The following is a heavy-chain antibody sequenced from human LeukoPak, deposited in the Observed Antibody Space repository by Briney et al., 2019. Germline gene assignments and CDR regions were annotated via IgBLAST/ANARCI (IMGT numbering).Heavy chain of an antibody. CDR3: ARSVGSGWSSPFDY. V-gene: IGHV4-39*01. CDR1: GGSVIITSYY. D-gene: IGHD6-19*01. J-gene: IGHJ4*02. CDR2: IDYSGST. Sequence: KPSETLSLTCTVSGGSVIITSYYWGWIRQPPGKGPEWIGSIDYSGSTYYNPSLKSRVIISVDTSKNQFSLRLSSVTAADTAVYYCARSVGSGWSSPFDYWGQGTLVTVSS.